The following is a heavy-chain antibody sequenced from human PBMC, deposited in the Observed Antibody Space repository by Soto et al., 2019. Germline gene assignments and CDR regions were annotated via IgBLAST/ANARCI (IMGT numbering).Heavy chain of an antibody. J-gene: IGHJ1*01. D-gene: IGHD1-1*01. Sequence: QVQLVQSGAEVKKPGSSVKVSCKASGGSFSSFAINWVRQAPGQGLEWMGDFIPLFGATNYAQTFQGRVTFTADESTTTAYMELRSLTSNDTAVYYCARGLDTTVAHSHNWGQGALVTVSS. V-gene: IGHV1-69*01. CDR1: GGSFSSFA. CDR2: FIPLFGAT. CDR3: ARGLDTTVAHSHN.